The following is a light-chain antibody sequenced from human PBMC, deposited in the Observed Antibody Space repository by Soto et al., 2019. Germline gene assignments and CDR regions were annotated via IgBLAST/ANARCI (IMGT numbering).Light chain of an antibody. V-gene: IGKV1-5*03. CDR2: KTS. CDR1: QSISSW. Sequence: DIQMTQSPSTLSASVGDRVTITCRASQSISSWLAWYQQKPGKAPKLLIYKTSILENGVPSRFSGSGSGTEFTLSISSLQPDDFATYYCHQYNSYWTFGQGTKVDI. CDR3: HQYNSYWT. J-gene: IGKJ1*01.